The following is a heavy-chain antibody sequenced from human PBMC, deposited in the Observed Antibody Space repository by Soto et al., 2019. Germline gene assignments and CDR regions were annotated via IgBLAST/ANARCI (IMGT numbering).Heavy chain of an antibody. J-gene: IGHJ4*02. CDR2: IYSGGST. V-gene: IGHV3-66*01. CDR1: GFTVSSNY. D-gene: IGHD3-3*01. CDR3: ARVWYYDFWSGYYFDY. Sequence: GGSLRLSCAASGFTVSSNYMSWVRQAPGKGLEWVSVIYSGGSTYYADSVKGRFTISRDNSKNTLYLQMNSLRAEDTAVYYCARVWYYDFWSGYYFDYWGQGTLVTVSS.